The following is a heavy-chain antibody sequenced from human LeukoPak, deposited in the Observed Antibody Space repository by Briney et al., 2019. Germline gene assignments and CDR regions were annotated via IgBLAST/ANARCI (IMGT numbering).Heavy chain of an antibody. CDR3: TREVPATRRGAFDI. V-gene: IGHV3-49*04. D-gene: IGHD2-2*01. CDR1: GFTFGDYV. CDR2: IRSKAYGGTT. J-gene: IGHJ3*02. Sequence: GGSLRLSCTVSGFTFGDYVMTWVRQAPGKGLEWVSFIRSKAYGGTTEYAASVKGRFTISRDDSKSIAYLQMNSLKTEDTAVYYCTREVPATRRGAFDIWGQGTMVTVSS.